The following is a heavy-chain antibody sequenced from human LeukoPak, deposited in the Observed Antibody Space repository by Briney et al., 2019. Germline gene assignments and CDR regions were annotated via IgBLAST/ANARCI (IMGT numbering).Heavy chain of an antibody. D-gene: IGHD6-19*01. CDR2: ISGSGDTI. CDR3: ARISALAVAGIN. Sequence: GGSLRLSCAASGFTFSDYYMNWIRQAPGKGLEWVSYISGSGDTIYDADSVKGRFTISGDNAKNSLYLQMNSLRAEDTAVYYCARISALAVAGINWGQGTLVTVSS. V-gene: IGHV3-11*04. J-gene: IGHJ4*02. CDR1: GFTFSDYY.